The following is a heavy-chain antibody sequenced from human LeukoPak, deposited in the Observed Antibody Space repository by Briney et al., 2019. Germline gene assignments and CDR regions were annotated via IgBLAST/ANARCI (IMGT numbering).Heavy chain of an antibody. CDR1: GFTFSSYA. D-gene: IGHD3-22*01. Sequence: PGGSLRLACAASGFTFSSYAMSWVRQAPGKGLEWVSAISGSGGSTYYADSVKGRFTVSRDNSKNTLYLQMNSLKAEDTAVYYCAKRVDSSAISGYWGQGTLVTVSS. CDR2: ISGSGGST. V-gene: IGHV3-23*01. CDR3: AKRVDSSAISGY. J-gene: IGHJ4*02.